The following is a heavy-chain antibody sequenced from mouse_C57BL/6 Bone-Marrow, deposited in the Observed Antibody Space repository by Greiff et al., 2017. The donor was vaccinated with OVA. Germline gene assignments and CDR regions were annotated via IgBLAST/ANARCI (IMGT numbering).Heavy chain of an antibody. CDR2: INPGSGGT. CDR3: AILGAFAY. D-gene: IGHD3-3*01. J-gene: IGHJ3*01. V-gene: IGHV1-54*01. CDR1: GYAFTNYL. Sequence: VQLQQSGAELVRPGTSVKVSCKASGYAFTNYLIEWVKQRPGQGLEWIGVINPGSGGTNYNEKFKGKATLTADKSSSTAYMQLSSLTSEDSAVYFCAILGAFAYWGQGTLVTVSA.